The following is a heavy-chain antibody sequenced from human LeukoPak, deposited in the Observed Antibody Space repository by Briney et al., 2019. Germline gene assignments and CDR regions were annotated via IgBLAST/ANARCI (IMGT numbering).Heavy chain of an antibody. CDR1: GYSFTTYW. CDR2: IYPGDSDT. Sequence: GKSLKISCKGSGYSFTTYWIAWVRQVPGRGPEWMGIIYPGDSDTRYSPSFQGQVTISADKSISTAYLQWSGLKASDTAMYYCARRVESGYSLDYWGRGTLVTVSS. CDR3: ARRVESGYSLDY. V-gene: IGHV5-51*01. J-gene: IGHJ4*02. D-gene: IGHD3-3*01.